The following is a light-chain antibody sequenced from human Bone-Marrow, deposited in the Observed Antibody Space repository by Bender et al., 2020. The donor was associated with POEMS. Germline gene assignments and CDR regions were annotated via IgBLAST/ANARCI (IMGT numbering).Light chain of an antibody. CDR1: ALPKQY. Sequence: SYELTQPPSVSVSPGQTARIPCSGDALPKQYTYWYQQKPGQAPVLVVYDNNDRPSGIPQRFSGSNSGNTATLTITRVEAGDEADYYCQVWDNSSQDSGVFGGGTKLTVL. V-gene: IGLV3-21*02. CDR3: QVWDNSSQDSGV. J-gene: IGLJ3*02. CDR2: DNN.